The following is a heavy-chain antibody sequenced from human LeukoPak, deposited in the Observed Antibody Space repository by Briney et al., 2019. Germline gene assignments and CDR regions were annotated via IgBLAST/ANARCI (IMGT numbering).Heavy chain of an antibody. D-gene: IGHD2-15*01. CDR3: ARGRYGSRNLRLIPYQLDY. J-gene: IGHJ4*02. CDR2: INHSGST. Sequence: PSETLSLTCAVYGGAFSDYYWNWIRQPPGKGLEWIGEINHSGSTNYNPSLKSRVTISVDTSKNQFSLKLNSVTAADTAVYYCARGRYGSRNLRLIPYQLDYWGQGTLVTVSS. CDR1: GGAFSDYY. V-gene: IGHV4-34*01.